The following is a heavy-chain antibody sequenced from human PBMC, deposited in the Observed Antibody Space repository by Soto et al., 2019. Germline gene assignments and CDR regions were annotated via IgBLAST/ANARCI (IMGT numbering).Heavy chain of an antibody. CDR1: GGTFSSYA. J-gene: IGHJ6*02. D-gene: IGHD5-12*01. CDR3: ARDWVATINYYYYGMDV. Sequence: ASVKVSCKASGGTFSSYAISWVRQAPGQGLEWMGGIIPIFGTANYAQKFQGRVTITADKSTSTAYMELSSLRSEDTAVYYCARDWVATINYYYYGMDVWGQGTTVTVSS. CDR2: IIPIFGTA. V-gene: IGHV1-69*06.